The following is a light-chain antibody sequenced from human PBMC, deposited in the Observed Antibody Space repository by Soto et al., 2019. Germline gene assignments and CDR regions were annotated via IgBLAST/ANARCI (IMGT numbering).Light chain of an antibody. CDR1: SSDVGGYNY. J-gene: IGLJ2*01. CDR2: DVS. V-gene: IGLV2-11*01. CDR3: CSYAGSHFL. Sequence: QSALTQPRSVSGSPGQSVTISCTGTSSDVGGYNYVSWYQQHPGKAPKLMIYDVSQRPSGVPDRFSGSKSGNTASLTISGLQREDEADYYCCSYAGSHFLFGGGTKVTVL.